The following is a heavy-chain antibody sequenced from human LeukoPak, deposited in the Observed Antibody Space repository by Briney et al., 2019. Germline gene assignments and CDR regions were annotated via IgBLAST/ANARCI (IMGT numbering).Heavy chain of an antibody. Sequence: PSETLSLTCAVSGDSISSDGYSWSWVRQPPGKGLEWIGYIYHSGSTYYNPSLKSRVTISVDRSKNQFSLKLSSVTAADTAVYYCARGLLWFGGYYYYGMDVWGQGTTVTVSS. CDR2: IYHSGST. CDR3: ARGLLWFGGYYYYGMDV. D-gene: IGHD3-10*01. V-gene: IGHV4-30-2*01. J-gene: IGHJ6*02. CDR1: GDSISSDGYS.